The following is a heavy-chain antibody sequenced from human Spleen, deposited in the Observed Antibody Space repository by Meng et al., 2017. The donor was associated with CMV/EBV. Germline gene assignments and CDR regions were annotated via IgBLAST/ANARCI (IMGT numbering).Heavy chain of an antibody. CDR3: AKDFFLAKYEYYGMDV. J-gene: IGHJ6*02. Sequence: GSLMLSCAASGFTFRSYAMHWVRQAPGKGLELVSLIYIGASSTYYAASVTGRFTVSRDNSKNTLYLQMNSLSAEDTAVYYCAKDFFLAKYEYYGMDVWGQGTTVTVSS. V-gene: IGHV3-23*03. D-gene: IGHD2-2*01. CDR2: IYIGASST. CDR1: GFTFRSYA.